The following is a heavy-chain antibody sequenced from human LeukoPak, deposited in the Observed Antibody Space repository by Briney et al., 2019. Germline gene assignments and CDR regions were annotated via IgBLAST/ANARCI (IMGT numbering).Heavy chain of an antibody. CDR1: GFTFSSYG. J-gene: IGHJ4*02. CDR2: INPNSGGT. Sequence: PGRSLRLSCAASGFTFSSYGMHWVRQAPGQGLEWMGWINPNSGGTNYAQRFQGRVTMTRDTSISTAYMELSRLRSDDTAVYYCARDSEKLNYYDSSGYFDYWGQGTLVTVSS. V-gene: IGHV1-2*02. D-gene: IGHD3-22*01. CDR3: ARDSEKLNYYDSSGYFDY.